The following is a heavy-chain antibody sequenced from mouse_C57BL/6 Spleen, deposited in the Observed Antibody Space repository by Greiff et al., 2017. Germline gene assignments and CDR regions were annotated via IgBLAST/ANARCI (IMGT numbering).Heavy chain of an antibody. CDR2: IYPGDGDT. Sequence: QVQLQQSGAELVKPGASVKISCKASGYAFSSYWMNWVKQRPGKGLEWIGQIYPGDGDTNYNGKFKGKATLTADKSSSTAYMQLSSLTSEDSAVYFCRSITTVVARYFDVWGTGTTVTVSS. CDR3: RSITTVVARYFDV. CDR1: GYAFSSYW. V-gene: IGHV1-80*01. D-gene: IGHD1-1*01. J-gene: IGHJ1*03.